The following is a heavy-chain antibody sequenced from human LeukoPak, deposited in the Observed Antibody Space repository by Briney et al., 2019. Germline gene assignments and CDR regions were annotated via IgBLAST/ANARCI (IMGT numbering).Heavy chain of an antibody. V-gene: IGHV3-9*01. J-gene: IGHJ5*02. CDR2: ISWNSGSI. Sequence: GGSLRLSCAASGFTFSSYSMNWVRQAPGKGLEWVSGISWNSGSIGYADSVKGRFTISRDNAKNSLYLQMNSLRAEDTALYYCAKAQGYSYAYNWFDPWGQGTLVTVSS. D-gene: IGHD5-18*01. CDR3: AKAQGYSYAYNWFDP. CDR1: GFTFSSYS.